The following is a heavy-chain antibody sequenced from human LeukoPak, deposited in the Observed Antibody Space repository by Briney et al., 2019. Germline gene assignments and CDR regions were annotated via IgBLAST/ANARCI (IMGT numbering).Heavy chain of an antibody. J-gene: IGHJ4*02. CDR3: ARVAYGGNSALYFGY. V-gene: IGHV4-34*01. Sequence: PSETLSLTCAVYGGSFSGYYWSWIRQPPGKGLEWIGEINHSGSTNYNPSLKSRVTISVDTSKNQFSLKLSSVTAADTAVYYCARVAYGGNSALYFGYWGQGTLVTVSS. D-gene: IGHD4-23*01. CDR1: GGSFSGYY. CDR2: INHSGST.